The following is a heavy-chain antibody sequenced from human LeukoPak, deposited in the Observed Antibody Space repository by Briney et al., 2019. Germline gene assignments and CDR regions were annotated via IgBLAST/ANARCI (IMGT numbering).Heavy chain of an antibody. CDR3: ARDAGPYCGGDCYYAFDI. J-gene: IGHJ3*02. D-gene: IGHD2-21*01. Sequence: GGSLRLSCAASGFTVSSNYMNWVRQAPRKGLEWVSLIYSGGSTYYADSVKGRFTIPRDNSKNSLYLQMNSLRAEDTAVYYCARDAGPYCGGDCYYAFDIWGQGTMVTVSS. CDR2: IYSGGST. CDR1: GFTVSSNY. V-gene: IGHV3-66*01.